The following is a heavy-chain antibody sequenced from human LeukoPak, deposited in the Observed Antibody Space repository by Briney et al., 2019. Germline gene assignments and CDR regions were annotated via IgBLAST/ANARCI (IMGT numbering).Heavy chain of an antibody. J-gene: IGHJ4*02. CDR3: ARDGRMTVANPNYFDS. CDR2: INPGGGST. CDR1: GYTFSNYY. D-gene: IGHD4/OR15-4a*01. Sequence: ASVKVSCKASGYTFSNYYVHWVRQAPGQGLEWMGIINPGGGSTTYSQKFQDRVTMTRDTSTNTVYRELSSLRSDDTAVYYCARDGRMTVANPNYFDSWGQGTLVTVSS. V-gene: IGHV1-46*01.